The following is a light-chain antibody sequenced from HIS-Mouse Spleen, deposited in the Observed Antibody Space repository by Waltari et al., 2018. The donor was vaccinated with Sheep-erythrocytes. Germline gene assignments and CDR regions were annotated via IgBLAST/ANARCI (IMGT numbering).Light chain of an antibody. CDR2: DVS. Sequence: GSPGQSITISCTGTSSDVGGYNYVSWYQQHPGKAPKLMIYDVSNRPSGVSNRFSGSKSGNTASLTISGLRAEDEADYYCSSYTSSSTWVFGGGTKLTVL. CDR3: SSYTSSSTWV. J-gene: IGLJ3*02. V-gene: IGLV2-14*03. CDR1: SSDVGGYNY.